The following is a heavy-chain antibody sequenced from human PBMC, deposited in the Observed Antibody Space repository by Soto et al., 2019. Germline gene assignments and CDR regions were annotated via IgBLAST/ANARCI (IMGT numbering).Heavy chain of an antibody. V-gene: IGHV3-7*03. CDR3: ARDGYGTYYYGMDV. J-gene: IGHJ6*02. D-gene: IGHD1-1*01. Sequence: VQLVESGGGVVQPGRSLRLSCAASGFTFSSYWMSWVRQAPGKGLEWVANIKQDGSEKYYVDSVKGRFTISRDNAKNSLYLQMNSLRAEDTAVYYCARDGYGTYYYGMDVWGQGTTVTVSS. CDR1: GFTFSSYW. CDR2: IKQDGSEK.